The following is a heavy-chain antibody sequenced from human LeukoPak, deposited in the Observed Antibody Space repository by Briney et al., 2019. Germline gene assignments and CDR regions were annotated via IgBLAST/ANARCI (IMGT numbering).Heavy chain of an antibody. CDR2: INTNTGNP. V-gene: IGHV7-4-1*02. CDR3: ARGAAYSGSYPFDY. CDR1: GYTFTSYA. J-gene: IGHJ4*02. D-gene: IGHD1-26*01. Sequence: ASVKVSCKASGYTFTSYAMNWVRQAPGQGLEWMGWINTNTGNPAYAQGFTGRFVFSLDTSVSTAYLQISSLKAEDTAVYYCARGAAYSGSYPFDYWGQGTLVTVSS.